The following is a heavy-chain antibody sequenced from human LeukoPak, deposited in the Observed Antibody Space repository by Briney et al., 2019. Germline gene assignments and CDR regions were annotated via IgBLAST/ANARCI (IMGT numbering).Heavy chain of an antibody. CDR1: QFTFSDYA. J-gene: IGHJ4*02. V-gene: IGHV3-23*01. D-gene: IGHD3-10*01. Sequence: GRSLRLSCSASQFTFSDYAMTWVRQAPGKGLEWVSGVSSSGDYTFYADSVKGRFTISRDNSKNTLYLQLNSLRVEDTAVYYCAKEIYAYGSRGFDYWGQGTLVTVSS. CDR2: VSSSGDYT. CDR3: AKEIYAYGSRGFDY.